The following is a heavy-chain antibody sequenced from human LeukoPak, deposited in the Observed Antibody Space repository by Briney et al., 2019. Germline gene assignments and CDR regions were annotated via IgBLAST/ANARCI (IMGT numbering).Heavy chain of an antibody. D-gene: IGHD3-3*01. CDR1: GHTFRNYY. Sequence: ASVKVSCKASGHTFRNYYVYWVRQAPGHGLDWMGIINPSADITAYAQKFQGRVTMTRDTSMSIVYMELSSLRSEDTAVYYCARGGLQWELLGNWFDPWGQGTLVTVSS. CDR3: ARGGLQWELLGNWFDP. J-gene: IGHJ5*02. CDR2: INPSADIT. V-gene: IGHV1-46*01.